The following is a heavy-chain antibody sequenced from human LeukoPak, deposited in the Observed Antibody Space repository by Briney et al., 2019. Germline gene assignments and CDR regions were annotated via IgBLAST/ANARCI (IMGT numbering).Heavy chain of an antibody. CDR1: GFTFNTYT. Sequence: SGGSLRLSCATSGFTFNTYTMNWVRQAPGKGLEWVSYISGSSGITDYADSVRGRFTISRDNAKNSLYLQMNSLRAEDTAVYYCAKDVGKWESLHFFDYWGQGTLVTVSS. CDR2: ISGSSGIT. D-gene: IGHD1-26*01. CDR3: AKDVGKWESLHFFDY. J-gene: IGHJ4*02. V-gene: IGHV3-48*01.